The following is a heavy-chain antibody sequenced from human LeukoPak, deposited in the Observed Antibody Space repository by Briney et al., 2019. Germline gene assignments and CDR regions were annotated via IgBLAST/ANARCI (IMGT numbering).Heavy chain of an antibody. J-gene: IGHJ3*02. D-gene: IGHD4-11*01. CDR3: ARYSVREFDAFDI. V-gene: IGHV4-38-2*02. CDR1: DYSISSGYY. Sequence: PSETLSLTCTVSDYSISSGYYWGWIRQPPGKGLEWIGSIYHSGSTYYNPSLKSRVTISVDTSKNQFSLKLSSVTAADTAMYYCARYSVREFDAFDIWGQGTMVTVSS. CDR2: IYHSGST.